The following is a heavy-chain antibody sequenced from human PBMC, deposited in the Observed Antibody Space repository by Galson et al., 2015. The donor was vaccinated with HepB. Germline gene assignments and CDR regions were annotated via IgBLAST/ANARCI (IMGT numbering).Heavy chain of an antibody. CDR1: GYSFRSYA. J-gene: IGHJ6*03. V-gene: IGHV1-3*01. D-gene: IGHD3-3*01. CDR3: ARAGRFLEWLFTSYYYDMGV. CDR2: INAGNGNT. Sequence: SVKVSCKASGYSFRSYALHWVRKAPGQRLEWMGWINAGNGNTKYSQKFQGRITLTRDTSAKVAYMELSSLRSADAAVYYRARAGRFLEWLFTSYYYDMGVWGGGATVTVSS.